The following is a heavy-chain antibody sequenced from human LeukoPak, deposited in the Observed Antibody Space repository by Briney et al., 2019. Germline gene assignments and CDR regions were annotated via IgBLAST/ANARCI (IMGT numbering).Heavy chain of an antibody. CDR2: INPNSGGT. D-gene: IGHD4-11*01. J-gene: IGHJ4*02. CDR3: ARDITATVSGTDY. Sequence: ASVKVSCKASGYTFTGYYMHWVRQAPGQGLEWMERINPNSGGTNYAQKFQGRVTMTRDTSISTAYMELSRLRSDDTAVYYCARDITATVSGTDYWGQGTLVTVSS. CDR1: GYTFTGYY. V-gene: IGHV1-2*06.